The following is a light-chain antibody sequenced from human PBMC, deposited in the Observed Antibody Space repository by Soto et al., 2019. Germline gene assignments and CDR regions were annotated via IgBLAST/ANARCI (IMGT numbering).Light chain of an antibody. CDR3: QQRSNWRRT. Sequence: EIVLTQSPATLSLSPGERATLSCRASQSVSSYLAWYQQKPGQAPRLLIYDASNRATGIPARFSGSGSGTDFTLTIISLEPEDFAVYYCQQRSNWRRTFGGGTKVDIK. CDR1: QSVSSY. CDR2: DAS. J-gene: IGKJ4*02. V-gene: IGKV3-11*01.